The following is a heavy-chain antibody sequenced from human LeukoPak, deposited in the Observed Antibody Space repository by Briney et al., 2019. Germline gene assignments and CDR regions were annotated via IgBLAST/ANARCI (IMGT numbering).Heavy chain of an antibody. CDR1: GFTFSSYA. CDR3: AKDVLLWFRGMDV. D-gene: IGHD3-10*01. V-gene: IGHV3-30*09. J-gene: IGHJ6*02. Sequence: PGGSLRLSCAASGFTFSSYAMPWVRQAPGKGLEWVAVISYDGSNKYYADSVKGRFAISRDNSKNTLYLQMNSLRAEDTAVYYCAKDVLLWFRGMDVWGQGTTVTVSS. CDR2: ISYDGSNK.